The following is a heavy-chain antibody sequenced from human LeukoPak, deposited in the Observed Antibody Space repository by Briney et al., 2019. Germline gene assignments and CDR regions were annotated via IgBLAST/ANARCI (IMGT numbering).Heavy chain of an antibody. CDR2: IYPGYSDT. CDR3: ARRGLGYCSGGSCYSWLDENWFDP. Sequence: GESLEIPCKALGYSFTNYWIGWVRQSPGKGLEWIGIIYPGYSDTRYSPSFQGQVTISAAKSISTAYLQGSSLKASDTAMYYCARRGLGYCSGGSCYSWLDENWFDPWGQGTLVTVSS. J-gene: IGHJ5*02. V-gene: IGHV5-51*01. CDR1: GYSFTNYW. D-gene: IGHD2-15*01.